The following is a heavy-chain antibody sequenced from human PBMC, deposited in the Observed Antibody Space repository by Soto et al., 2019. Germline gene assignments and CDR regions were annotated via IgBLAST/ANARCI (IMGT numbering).Heavy chain of an antibody. CDR1: GFTFSDYY. Sequence: PGGSLRLSCAASGFTFSDYYMSWIRQAPGKGLEWVSYISSSGSTIYYADSVKGRFTISRDNAKNSLYLQMNSLRAEDTAVYYCARGKKYYDILTGFYYYYGMDVWGQGTTVTVSS. D-gene: IGHD3-9*01. CDR3: ARGKKYYDILTGFYYYYGMDV. J-gene: IGHJ6*02. V-gene: IGHV3-11*01. CDR2: ISSSGSTI.